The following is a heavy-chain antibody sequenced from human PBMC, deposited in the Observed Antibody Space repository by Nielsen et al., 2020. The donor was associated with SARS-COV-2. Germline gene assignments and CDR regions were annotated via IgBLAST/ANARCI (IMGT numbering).Heavy chain of an antibody. V-gene: IGHV3-23*01. CDR3: AKDLVGSWYEDPADWFDP. CDR2: ISGSGGSP. D-gene: IGHD6-13*01. CDR1: GFPFRSYA. Sequence: GESLKISCAASGFPFRSYAMSWVRQAPGKGLEWVSAISGSGGSPYYADSVKGRFTISRDNSKNTLHLQMNSLRAEDTAVYYCAKDLVGSWYEDPADWFDPWGQGTLVTVSS. J-gene: IGHJ5*02.